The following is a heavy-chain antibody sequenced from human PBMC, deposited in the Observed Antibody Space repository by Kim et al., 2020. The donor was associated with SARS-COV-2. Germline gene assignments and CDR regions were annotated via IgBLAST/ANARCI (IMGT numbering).Heavy chain of an antibody. Sequence: ASVKVSCKASGYTFTGYYMHWVRQAPGQGLEWMGWINPNSGGTNYAQKFQGRVTMTRDTSISTAYMELSRLRSDDTAVYYCARDPAPSTIFGVVTHFDYWGQGTLVTVSS. CDR2: INPNSGGT. CDR3: ARDPAPSTIFGVVTHFDY. J-gene: IGHJ4*02. V-gene: IGHV1-2*02. D-gene: IGHD3-3*01. CDR1: GYTFTGYY.